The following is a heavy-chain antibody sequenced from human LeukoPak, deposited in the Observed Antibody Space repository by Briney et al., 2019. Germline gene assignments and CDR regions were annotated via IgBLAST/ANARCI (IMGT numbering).Heavy chain of an antibody. V-gene: IGHV3-23*01. D-gene: IGHD3-10*01. CDR3: AKDRAILKYYYGD. CDR2: VNGSGVVT. CDR1: GFTFSNNA. Sequence: PGGSLRLSCAASGFTFSNNAMSWVRQAPGKGLEWVSAVNGSGVVTHYAASVRGRFTISRDNSKNTLYLEMNSLRAEDTAVYYCAKDRAILKYYYGDWGQGTLVTVSS. J-gene: IGHJ4*02.